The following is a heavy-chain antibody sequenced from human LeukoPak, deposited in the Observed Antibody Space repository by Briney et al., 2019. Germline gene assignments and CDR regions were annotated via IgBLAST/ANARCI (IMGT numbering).Heavy chain of an antibody. J-gene: IGHJ4*02. CDR1: GFTFSSYS. V-gene: IGHV3-49*04. Sequence: PGGSLRLSCAASGFTFSSYSMNWVRQAPGKGLEWVGFIRSKGYGRTAEYAASVKGRFTISRDDSNSIAYLQMDSLKTEDTAVYYCTREIRYFDWFQAGYWGQGTLATVSS. CDR2: IRSKGYGRTA. CDR3: TREIRYFDWFQAGY. D-gene: IGHD3-9*01.